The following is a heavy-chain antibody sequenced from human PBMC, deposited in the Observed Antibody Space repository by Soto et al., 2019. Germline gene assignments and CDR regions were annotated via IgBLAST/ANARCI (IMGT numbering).Heavy chain of an antibody. CDR1: GYSFTSYW. CDR2: IYPGDSDT. V-gene: IGHV5-51*01. D-gene: IGHD4-4*01. J-gene: IGHJ6*02. Sequence: GESLKISCKGSGYSFTSYWIGWVRQMPGKGLEWMGIIYPGDSDTRYSPSFQGQVTISADKSISTAYLQWSSLKASDTAMYYCARRLIDTLTVTDYYYYYGMDVWGQGTTVTVSS. CDR3: ARRLIDTLTVTDYYYYYGMDV.